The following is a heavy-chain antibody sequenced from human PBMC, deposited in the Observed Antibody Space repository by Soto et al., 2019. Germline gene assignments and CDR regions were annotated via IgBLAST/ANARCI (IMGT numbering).Heavy chain of an antibody. CDR1: GFTFSSYG. CDR2: ISYDGSNK. V-gene: IGHV3-30*18. J-gene: IGHJ3*02. D-gene: IGHD3-9*01. Sequence: QVQLVESGGGVVQPGRSLRLSCAASGFTFSSYGMHWVRQAPGKGLEWVAVISYDGSNKYYADSVKGRFTISRDNSKNTLYLQMNSLRAEDTAVYYCAKRVSPSDDSLTGYYRDDAFDIWGQGTMVTVSS. CDR3: AKRVSPSDDSLTGYYRDDAFDI.